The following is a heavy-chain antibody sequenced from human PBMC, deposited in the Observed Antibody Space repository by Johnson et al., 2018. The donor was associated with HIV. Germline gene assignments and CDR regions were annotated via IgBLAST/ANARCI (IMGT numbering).Heavy chain of an antibody. CDR1: GFTFSSYG. D-gene: IGHD7-27*01. J-gene: IGHJ3*02. CDR3: ARRTVSELGDAFDI. Sequence: QEQLEESGGGVVQPGRSLRLSCAASGFTFSSYGMHWVRQAPGKGLEWVAVIWYDGSNKYYADSVKGRFTISRDNSKNTLYLQMNSLRAEDTAVYYCARRTVSELGDAFDIWGQGTMVTVSS. CDR2: IWYDGSNK. V-gene: IGHV3-33*01.